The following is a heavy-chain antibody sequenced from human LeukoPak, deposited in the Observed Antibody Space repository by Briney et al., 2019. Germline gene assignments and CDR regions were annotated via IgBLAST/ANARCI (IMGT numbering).Heavy chain of an antibody. CDR2: ISAYNGNT. CDR1: GYTFTSYG. J-gene: IGHJ4*02. V-gene: IGHV1-18*01. CDR3: ARAEGGGYYYDSSGYYQPRSLFVY. D-gene: IGHD3-22*01. Sequence: GASVTLSCKASGYTFTSYGISWERRAPGQGLERVGWISAYNGNTNYAQKLQGRVTMTTVTFTSTDNMELRNLRSVNTAVDYCARAEGGGYYYDSSGYYQPRSLFVYWGQGTLVTVSS.